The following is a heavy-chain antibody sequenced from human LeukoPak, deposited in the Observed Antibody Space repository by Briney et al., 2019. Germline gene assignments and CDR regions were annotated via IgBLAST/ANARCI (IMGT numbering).Heavy chain of an antibody. CDR3: ARGPYSYDSSGAFDI. CDR2: ISSSGST. D-gene: IGHD3-22*01. J-gene: IGHJ3*02. CDR1: GDSISSGGQS. V-gene: IGHV4-61*02. Sequence: SQTLSLTCTVSGDSISSGGQSWTWIRQPPGKGLEWIGRISSSGSTNYNPSLKSRVTISVDTSKNQFSLKLSSVTAADTAVYFCARGPYSYDSSGAFDIWGQGTMVTVSS.